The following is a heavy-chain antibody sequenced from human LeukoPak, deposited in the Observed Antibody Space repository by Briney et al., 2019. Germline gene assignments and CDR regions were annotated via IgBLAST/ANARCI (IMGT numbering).Heavy chain of an antibody. Sequence: GGSLRLSCAASGFTFDDYAMHWVRQAPGKGLEGVSGISWNSGSIGYADSVKGRFTISRDNAKNSLYLQMNSLRAEDTALYYCAKVGSSGTKESDYWGQGTLVTVSS. D-gene: IGHD6-6*01. CDR3: AKVGSSGTKESDY. CDR1: GFTFDDYA. CDR2: ISWNSGSI. J-gene: IGHJ4*02. V-gene: IGHV3-9*01.